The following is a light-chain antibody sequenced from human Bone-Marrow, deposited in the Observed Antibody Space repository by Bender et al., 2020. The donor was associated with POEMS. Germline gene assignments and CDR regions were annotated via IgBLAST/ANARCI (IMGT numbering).Light chain of an antibody. CDR2: GYN. J-gene: IGLJ3*02. CDR1: SSNTGSGYD. V-gene: IGLV1-50*01. Sequence: QSVLTQPPSVSGAPGQRVTISCTGSSSNTGSGYDINWYQHLPGTAPKLLIYGYNNRPSGVPDRFSGSKIGTSASLTISGLQSEDEADYYCSAWDASLGAQLFGGGTRLTVL. CDR3: SAWDASLGAQL.